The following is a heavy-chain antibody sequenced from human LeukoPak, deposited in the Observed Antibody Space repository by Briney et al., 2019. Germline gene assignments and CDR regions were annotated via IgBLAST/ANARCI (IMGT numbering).Heavy chain of an antibody. V-gene: IGHV4-59*01. CDR3: ARDGRAGSLFAY. D-gene: IGHD6-19*01. CDR2: ISYSGST. CDR1: SGSISGYY. J-gene: IGHJ4*02. Sequence: SQTLSLTCTVSSGSISGYYWSWIRQPPGKGLEWVGYISYSGSTNYNPSLKSRVTISVDTSKNQFSLKLSSVTAADTAIYYCARDGRAGSLFAYWGQGTLVTVSS.